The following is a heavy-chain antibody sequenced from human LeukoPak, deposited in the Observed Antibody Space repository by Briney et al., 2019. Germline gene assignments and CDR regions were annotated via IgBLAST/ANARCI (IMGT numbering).Heavy chain of an antibody. V-gene: IGHV3-23*01. CDR1: GFTFTNYV. D-gene: IGHD3/OR15-3a*01. CDR2: IGGGDGST. Sequence: PGGSLRLSCAASGFTFTNYVMSWVRQAPGKGLEWVAVIGGGDGSTHYADSVKGRFTISRDNSKNTLFLQMHSLTAEDTAVYYCAKGGGDFWTGFDYWGQGTLVTASS. CDR3: AKGGGDFWTGFDY. J-gene: IGHJ4*02.